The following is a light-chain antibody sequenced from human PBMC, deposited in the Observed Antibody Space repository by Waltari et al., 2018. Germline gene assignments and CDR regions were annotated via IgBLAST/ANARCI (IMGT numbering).Light chain of an antibody. Sequence: DIQMTQSPSSLSASVGERVTITCRASRDITNYVNWYQQKAGKAPQLLIYAASSLQGGVPSRFSGGGSGTDFNLTITSLRPDDFATYYCQQTYNIPRTFGGGTKVEIK. J-gene: IGKJ4*01. CDR1: RDITNY. V-gene: IGKV1-39*01. CDR2: AAS. CDR3: QQTYNIPRT.